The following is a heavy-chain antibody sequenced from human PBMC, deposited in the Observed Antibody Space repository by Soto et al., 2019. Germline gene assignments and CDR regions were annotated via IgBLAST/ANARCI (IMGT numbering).Heavy chain of an antibody. CDR3: ARIKWGLSYYSGMDV. CDR2: INPKTAAT. Sequence: QVQLVQSGAEVRKSGASVKVSCKASGYTFSDYFIQWLRQAPGQGLEWVAWINPKTAATNYAKKFQDRVTVTSDTSFSTAYLELTRLRPDDTALYYCARIKWGLSYYSGMDVWGQGTAVSVSS. CDR1: GYTFSDYF. D-gene: IGHD1-26*01. V-gene: IGHV1-2*02. J-gene: IGHJ6*02.